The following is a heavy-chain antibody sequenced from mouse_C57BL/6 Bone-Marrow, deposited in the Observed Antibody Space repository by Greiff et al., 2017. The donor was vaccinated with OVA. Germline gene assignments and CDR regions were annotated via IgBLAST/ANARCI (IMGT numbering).Heavy chain of an antibody. J-gene: IGHJ3*01. CDR1: GYTFTSYW. CDR2: IDPSDSYT. D-gene: IGHD3-2*02. V-gene: IGHV1-69*01. Sequence: QVQLQQSGAELVMPGASVKLSCKASGYTFTSYWMHWVKQRPGQGLEWIGEIDPSDSYTNYNQKFKGKSTLTVDKSSSTAYMQLSSLTSEDSAVYYCARESSGYVEFAHWGQGTLVTVSA. CDR3: ARESSGYVEFAH.